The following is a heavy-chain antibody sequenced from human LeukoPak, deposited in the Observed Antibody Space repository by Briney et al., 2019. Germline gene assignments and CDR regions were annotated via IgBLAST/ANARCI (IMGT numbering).Heavy chain of an antibody. CDR2: SDWNGGST. CDR3: ARVYYAAMYGYCDY. V-gene: IGHV3-20*04. J-gene: IGHJ4*02. Sequence: GGSLRLSCVASGFTFDDYGMNWVRQAPGEGLEWVCGSDWNGGSTGYADSVKGRFTISRDNGQNSLYLQMNSLRAEDTAVYYCARVYYAAMYGYCDYWGQGTLVTVSS. D-gene: IGHD3-10*01. CDR1: GFTFDDYG.